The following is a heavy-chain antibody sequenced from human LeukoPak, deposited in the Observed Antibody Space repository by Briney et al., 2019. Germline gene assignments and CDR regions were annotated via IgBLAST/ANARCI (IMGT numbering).Heavy chain of an antibody. J-gene: IGHJ5*02. CDR1: GYTFTGYY. Sequence: ASVMVSCKASGYTFTGYYMHWVRQAPGQGLEWMGWINPNTGGTNYAQEFQDRVTMTRDTSISTAYMELTRLRSDDTAVYYCAREVGVVAHQGGWFDPWGQGTLVTVSS. D-gene: IGHD2-2*01. V-gene: IGHV1-2*02. CDR3: AREVGVVAHQGGWFDP. CDR2: INPNTGGT.